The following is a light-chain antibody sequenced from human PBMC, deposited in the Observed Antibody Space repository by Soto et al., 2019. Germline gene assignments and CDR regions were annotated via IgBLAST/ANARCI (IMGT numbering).Light chain of an antibody. V-gene: IGLV1-40*01. CDR1: GSNIGASYD. J-gene: IGLJ1*01. CDR3: QSYDNTLSGPIYV. Sequence: QSVLTQPPSVSGAPGQRVTISCAGYGSNIGASYDVHWYQQLPGTAPKLLIYGNTNRPSGVPDRFSGSKSATSASLAITGLQAEDEAIYYCQSYDNTLSGPIYVFGTGTKVTVL. CDR2: GNT.